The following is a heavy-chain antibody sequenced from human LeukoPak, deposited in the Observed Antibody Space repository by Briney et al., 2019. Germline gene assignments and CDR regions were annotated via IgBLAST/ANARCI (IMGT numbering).Heavy chain of an antibody. CDR1: GFTFSSYG. J-gene: IGHJ6*02. CDR2: ISYDGSNK. D-gene: IGHD6-13*01. V-gene: IGHV3-30*03. CDR3: ARVAADAKVIPVDYGMDV. Sequence: GGSLRLSCAASGFTFSSYGMHWVRQAPGKGLEWVAVISYDGSNKYYADSVKGRFTISRDNSKNTLYLQMNSLRAEDTAVYYCARVAADAKVIPVDYGMDVWGQGTTVTVSS.